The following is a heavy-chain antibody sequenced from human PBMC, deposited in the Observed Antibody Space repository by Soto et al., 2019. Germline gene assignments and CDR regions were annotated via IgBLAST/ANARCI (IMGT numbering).Heavy chain of an antibody. J-gene: IGHJ4*02. CDR2: IKQDGSEK. CDR3: ARSSPWAYFDY. V-gene: IGHV3-7*03. Sequence: GGSLRLSCAASGFTFSSYLMSWVRQAPGKGLEWVANIKQDGSEKYYVDSVNGRFTISRDNAKNSLYLQMNSLRAEDTAVYYCARSSPWAYFDYWGQGTLVTVSS. D-gene: IGHD7-27*01. CDR1: GFTFSSYL.